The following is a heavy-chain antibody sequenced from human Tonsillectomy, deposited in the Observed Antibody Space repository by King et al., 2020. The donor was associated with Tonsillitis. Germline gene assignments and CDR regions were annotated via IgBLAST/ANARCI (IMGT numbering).Heavy chain of an antibody. CDR3: ARPIFSGRYQSNWYFDL. Sequence: QLQESGPGLVKPSETLSLTCTVSGGSISRSSYYWGWIRQPPGKGLEGIGKCYYSGGTYYNQSLKRRVTISADTAQNQFSLKLSSVTAADTAVYYCARPIFSGRYQSNWYFDLWGRGTLVTVSS. CDR1: GGSISRSSYY. J-gene: IGHJ2*01. D-gene: IGHD1-26*01. CDR2: CYYSGGT. V-gene: IGHV4-39*01.